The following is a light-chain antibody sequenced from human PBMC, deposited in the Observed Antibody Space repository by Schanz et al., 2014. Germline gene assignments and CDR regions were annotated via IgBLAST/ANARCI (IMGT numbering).Light chain of an antibody. J-gene: IGKJ4*01. Sequence: DIVMTQSPDSLAVSLGERATINCKSSQSVLYSSNNKNYLAWHQHKPGQPPKLLIYWASTRESGVPDRFSGSGSGTDFTLTISSLQAEDVAVYYCQQYYSTPQTFGGGTKVEIK. V-gene: IGKV4-1*01. CDR2: WAS. CDR1: QSVLYSSNNKNY. CDR3: QQYYSTPQT.